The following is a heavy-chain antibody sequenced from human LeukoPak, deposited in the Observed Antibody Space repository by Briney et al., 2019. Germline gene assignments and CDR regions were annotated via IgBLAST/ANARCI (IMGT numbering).Heavy chain of an antibody. CDR2: INPNSGGT. CDR3: ARDHPLYYDFWGGYSFDP. J-gene: IGHJ5*02. V-gene: IGHV1-2*02. CDR1: GYTLTGYY. D-gene: IGHD3-3*01. Sequence: ASVKLSCTASGYTLTGYYMHWVRRAPGHGLEWLGWINPNSGGTNYAQKFQGRVTMTRDTSISTAYMELSRLRSDDTAVYYCARDHPLYYDFWGGYSFDPWGQGTLVTVSS.